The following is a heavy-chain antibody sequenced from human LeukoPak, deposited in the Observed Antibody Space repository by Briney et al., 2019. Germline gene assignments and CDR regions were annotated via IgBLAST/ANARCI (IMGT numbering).Heavy chain of an antibody. D-gene: IGHD6-19*01. CDR1: GFTFSSYS. CDR3: ARDYSSGWPFDY. Sequence: GSLRLSCAASGFTFSSYSMNWVRQGPGKGLEWVSSISSSSSYIYYADSVKGRFTISRDNAKNSLYLQMNSLRAEDTAVYYCARDYSSGWPFDYWGQGTLVTVSS. CDR2: ISSSSSYI. J-gene: IGHJ4*02. V-gene: IGHV3-21*01.